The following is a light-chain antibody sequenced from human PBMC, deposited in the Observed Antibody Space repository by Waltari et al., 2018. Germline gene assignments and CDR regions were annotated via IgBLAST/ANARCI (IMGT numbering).Light chain of an antibody. V-gene: IGKV4-1*01. CDR3: QQYYSTPLT. CDR2: WAS. Sequence: DILMTQSPDSLAVFLGERATINGKSNQSVLYCSNNKNYLAWYQQKPGQPPKLLIYWASTRESGVPDRFSGSGSGTDFTLTISSLQAEDVAVYYCQQYYSTPLTFGGGTKVEIK. CDR1: QSVLYCSNNKNY. J-gene: IGKJ4*01.